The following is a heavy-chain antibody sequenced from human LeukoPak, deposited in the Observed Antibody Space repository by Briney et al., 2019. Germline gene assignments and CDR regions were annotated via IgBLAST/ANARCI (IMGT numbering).Heavy chain of an antibody. CDR1: GFTVSSNY. Sequence: GGSLRLSCAASGFTVSSNYMSWVRQAPGKGLEWVSVISVKGRFTISRDNSQNTLYLQMNSLRAEDTAVYYCARVMDYFVYWGQGTLVTVSS. CDR3: ARVMDYFVY. V-gene: IGHV3-53*01. D-gene: IGHD5-24*01. J-gene: IGHJ4*02. CDR2: I.